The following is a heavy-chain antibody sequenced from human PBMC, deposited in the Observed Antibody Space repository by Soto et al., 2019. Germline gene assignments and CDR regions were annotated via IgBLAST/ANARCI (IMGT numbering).Heavy chain of an antibody. V-gene: IGHV3-7*01. CDR3: ATGHVTGRDS. D-gene: IGHD3-10*01. CDR1: GFSFNSYW. J-gene: IGHJ4*02. CDR2: IKEDGSEK. Sequence: EVQVVESGGGLVQPGGSLRLSCAASGFSFNSYWMTWVRQAPGKGLEWVANIKEDGSEKYYVDSVKGRFTISRDNAKNSVFLQMNSLRAEDTAEYYCATGHVTGRDSWGQGTPVTVSS.